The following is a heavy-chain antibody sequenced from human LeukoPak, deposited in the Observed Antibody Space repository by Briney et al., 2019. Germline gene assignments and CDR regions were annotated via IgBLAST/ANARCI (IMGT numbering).Heavy chain of an antibody. CDR3: ARDRGIVGAAGGFDY. J-gene: IGHJ4*02. CDR2: IIPIFGTA. CDR1: GGTFSSYA. D-gene: IGHD1-26*01. V-gene: IGHV1-69*13. Sequence: ASVKVSCKASGGTFSSYAISWVRQAPGQGLEWMGGIIPIFGTANYAQKLQGRVTITADESTSTAYMELSSLRSEDTAVYYCARDRGIVGAAGGFDYWGQGTLVTVSS.